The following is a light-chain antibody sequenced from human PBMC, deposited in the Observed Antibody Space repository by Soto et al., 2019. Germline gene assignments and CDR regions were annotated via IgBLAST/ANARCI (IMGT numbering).Light chain of an antibody. CDR2: DAS. CDR1: ESVGSN. J-gene: IGKJ1*01. CDR3: QQYYTWRT. V-gene: IGKV3-15*01. Sequence: VLTQSPATLSVSPGERATLSCRASESVGSNLAWFQHKPGQAPRLLIYDASTRATVIPVRFSGSGSGTEFTLAISSLQSEVLAVYFCQQYYTWRTFGQGTKVQI.